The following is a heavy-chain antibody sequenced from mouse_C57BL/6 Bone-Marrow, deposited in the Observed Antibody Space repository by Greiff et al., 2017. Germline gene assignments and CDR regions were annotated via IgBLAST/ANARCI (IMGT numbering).Heavy chain of an antibody. Sequence: QVQLQQSGAELARPGASVKLSCKASGYTFTSYGISWVKQRTGQGLEWIGEIYPRSGNTYYNEKFKGKATLTADKSSSTAYMELRSLTSEDSAVYFCARCGITGGYWGQGTTLTVSS. V-gene: IGHV1-81*01. D-gene: IGHD1-1*01. CDR1: GYTFTSYG. J-gene: IGHJ2*01. CDR3: ARCGITGGY. CDR2: IYPRSGNT.